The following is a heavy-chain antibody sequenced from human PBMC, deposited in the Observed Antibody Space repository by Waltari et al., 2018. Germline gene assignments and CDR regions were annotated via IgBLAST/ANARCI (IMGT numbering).Heavy chain of an antibody. CDR3: ASFLSPYYYGSGSYYNIVDI. V-gene: IGHV4-59*11. Sequence: QVQLQESGPGLVKPSETLSLTCTVSGGSISSHYWRWIRPPPGKGLEWIGYIYYSGSTNYNPSLKSRVTISVDTSKNQFSLKLSSVTAADTAVYYCASFLSPYYYGSGSYYNIVDIWGQGTMVTVSS. CDR2: IYYSGST. D-gene: IGHD3-10*01. J-gene: IGHJ3*02. CDR1: GGSISSHY.